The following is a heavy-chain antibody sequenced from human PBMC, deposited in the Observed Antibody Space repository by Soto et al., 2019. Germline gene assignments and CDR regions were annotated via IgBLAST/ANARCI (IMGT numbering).Heavy chain of an antibody. J-gene: IGHJ4*02. CDR3: AKDLHGSGWSFDQ. D-gene: IGHD6-19*01. V-gene: IGHV3-23*01. CDR1: GFTFSTQA. CDR2: LISSGESP. Sequence: EVQLFESGGGLVQTGGSLRLSCSASGFTFSTQAMAWVRQAPGKWLEWVSALISSGESPDYADSVKGRFTISRDNSKNTLYLQMNSLIADDTNVYYCAKDLHGSGWSFDQWGQGTVVTVSS.